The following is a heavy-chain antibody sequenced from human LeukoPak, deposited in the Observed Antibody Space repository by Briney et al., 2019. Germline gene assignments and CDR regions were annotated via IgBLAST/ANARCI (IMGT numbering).Heavy chain of an antibody. Sequence: ASVKVSCKASEYTLTGYYLHWVRQAPGRGLEWVGWINPHGGGTDYAQTFQGRVTLTRDTSITTAYMELSRLTADDTAVYYCASTFGGSGSYDFDYWGQGTLVTVS. CDR1: EYTLTGYY. V-gene: IGHV1-2*02. CDR2: INPHGGGT. J-gene: IGHJ4*02. D-gene: IGHD3-10*01. CDR3: ASTFGGSGSYDFDY.